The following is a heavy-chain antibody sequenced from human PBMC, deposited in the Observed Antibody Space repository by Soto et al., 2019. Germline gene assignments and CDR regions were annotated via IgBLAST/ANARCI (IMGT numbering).Heavy chain of an antibody. CDR1: GFTFSSYW. J-gene: IGHJ6*02. V-gene: IGHV3-7*01. D-gene: IGHD6-13*01. Sequence: SGGSLRLSCAASGFTFSSYWMSWVRQAPGKGLEWVANIKQDGSEKYYVDSVKGRFTISRDNAKNSLYLQMNSLRAEDTAVYYCASVAAAGIFYYYYYGMDVWGQGTTVTVSS. CDR3: ASVAAAGIFYYYYYGMDV. CDR2: IKQDGSEK.